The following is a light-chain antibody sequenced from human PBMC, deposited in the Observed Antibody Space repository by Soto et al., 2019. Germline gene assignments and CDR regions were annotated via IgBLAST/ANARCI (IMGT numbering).Light chain of an antibody. CDR2: GTS. Sequence: AIQMTQSPSSLSASVGDRVIITCRASQAIRTELGWYQQRPGKAPKLLIYGTSNLQSGVPSRFSGSGSGTDFTLTINALQPEDFPTYYCLQYYSYPRTFGQGTKVDVK. CDR3: LQYYSYPRT. J-gene: IGKJ1*01. V-gene: IGKV1-6*01. CDR1: QAIRTE.